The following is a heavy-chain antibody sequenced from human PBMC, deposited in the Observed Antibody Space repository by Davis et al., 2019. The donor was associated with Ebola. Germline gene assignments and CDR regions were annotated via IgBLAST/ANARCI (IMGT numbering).Heavy chain of an antibody. CDR1: GGSISSYY. D-gene: IGHD3-16*01. J-gene: IGHJ5*02. Sequence: SETLSLTCTVSGGSISSYYWSWIRQPPGKGLEWIGYIYYSGSTNYNPSLKSRVTISVDTSKNQFSLKLSSVTAADTAVYYCARDPGLYVWGSYQGWFDPWGQGTLVTVSS. V-gene: IGHV4-59*12. CDR2: IYYSGST. CDR3: ARDPGLYVWGSYQGWFDP.